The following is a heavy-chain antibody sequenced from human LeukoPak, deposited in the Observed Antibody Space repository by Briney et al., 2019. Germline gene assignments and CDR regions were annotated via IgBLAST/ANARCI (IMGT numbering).Heavy chain of an antibody. D-gene: IGHD3-10*01. CDR2: TYYRSKWYN. J-gene: IGHJ4*02. CDR3: ARDRDYYGSGSYEVFDY. CDR1: GDSVSSNSAA. Sequence: SQTLSLTCAISGDSVSSNSAAWNWIKQSPSRGLEWLGRTYYRSKWYNDYAVSMKSRITINPDTSKNQFSLQLNSVTPEDTAVYYCARDRDYYGSGSYEVFDYWGQGTLVTVSS. V-gene: IGHV6-1*01.